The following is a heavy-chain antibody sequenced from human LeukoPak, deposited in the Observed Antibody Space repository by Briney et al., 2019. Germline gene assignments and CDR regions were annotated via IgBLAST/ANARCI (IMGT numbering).Heavy chain of an antibody. CDR2: ISWNSGSM. CDR1: GFTFDDYA. CDR3: AKGRDGRMATPYDY. D-gene: IGHD5-24*01. J-gene: IGHJ4*02. Sequence: GRSLRLSCAASGFTFDDYAMHWVRQAPGKGLEWVSGISWNSGSMGYADSVKGRFTISRDNAKNSLYLQMNSLRAEDTALYYCAKGRDGRMATPYDYWGQGTLVTVSS. V-gene: IGHV3-9*01.